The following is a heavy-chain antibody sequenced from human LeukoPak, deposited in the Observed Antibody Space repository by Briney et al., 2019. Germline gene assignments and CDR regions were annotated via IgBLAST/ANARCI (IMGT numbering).Heavy chain of an antibody. V-gene: IGHV3-7*05. CDR1: GFTFSTSW. CDR3: ARDIDY. Sequence: GGSLRLSCAASGFTFSTSWMDWVRQAPGKGLEWVANIKQDGSEKYYVDSVKGRFTISRDNAKNSLYLQMNSLSAEDTAVYYCARDIDYWGQGTLVTVSS. J-gene: IGHJ4*02. CDR2: IKQDGSEK.